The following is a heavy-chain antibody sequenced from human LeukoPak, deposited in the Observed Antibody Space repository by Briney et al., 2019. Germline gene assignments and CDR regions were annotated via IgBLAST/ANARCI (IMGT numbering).Heavy chain of an antibody. CDR1: GFILRNYA. CDR2: ISGGGGTT. D-gene: IGHD5-18*01. Sequence: GGSLRLSCAASGFILRNYAMTWVRQAPGKGLEWVSGISGGGGTTNYADSVKRRFTISRDNSKHTVFLQMNSLRAEDTAIYYCAKGIHLSLSENDYWGEGTLVTVSS. J-gene: IGHJ4*02. CDR3: AKGIHLSLSENDY. V-gene: IGHV3-23*01.